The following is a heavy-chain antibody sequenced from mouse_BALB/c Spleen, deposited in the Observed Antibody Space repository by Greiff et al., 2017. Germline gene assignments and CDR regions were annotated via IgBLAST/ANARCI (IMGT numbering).Heavy chain of an antibody. V-gene: IGHV2-9*02. Sequence: QVQLQQSGPGLVAPSQSLSITCTVSGFSLTSYGVHWVRQPPGKGLEWLGVIWAGGSTNYNSALMSRLSISKDNSKSQVFLKMNSLQTDDTAMYYCAREGWDVYYAMDYWGQGTSVTVSS. CDR3: AREGWDVYYAMDY. J-gene: IGHJ4*01. D-gene: IGHD4-1*01. CDR1: GFSLTSYG. CDR2: IWAGGST.